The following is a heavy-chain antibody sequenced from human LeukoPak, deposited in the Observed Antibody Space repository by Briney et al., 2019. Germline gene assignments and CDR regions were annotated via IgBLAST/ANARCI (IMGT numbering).Heavy chain of an antibody. CDR3: ARLNSPGWFDP. V-gene: IGHV4-4*07. CDR1: GGSISSYY. Sequence: TSETLSLTCTVSGGSISSYYWSWIRQPAGKGLEWIGRIYTSGSTNYNPSLKSRVTMSVDTPKNQFSLKLSSVTAADTAVYYCARLNSPGWFDPWGQGTLVTVSS. J-gene: IGHJ5*02. CDR2: IYTSGST.